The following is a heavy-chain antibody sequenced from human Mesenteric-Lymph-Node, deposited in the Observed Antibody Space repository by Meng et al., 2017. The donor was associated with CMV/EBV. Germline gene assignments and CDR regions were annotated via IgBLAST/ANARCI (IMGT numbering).Heavy chain of an antibody. D-gene: IGHD2-2*01. Sequence: GGSLRLSCAASGFTVSSNYMSWVRQAPGKGLEWVSVIYSGGSTYYADSVKGRFTISRDNAKNSLYLQMNSLRAEDTAVYYCAGYCSSTSCYWSDAFDIWGQGTMVTVSS. CDR1: GFTVSSNY. V-gene: IGHV3-66*01. J-gene: IGHJ3*02. CDR2: IYSGGST. CDR3: AGYCSSTSCYWSDAFDI.